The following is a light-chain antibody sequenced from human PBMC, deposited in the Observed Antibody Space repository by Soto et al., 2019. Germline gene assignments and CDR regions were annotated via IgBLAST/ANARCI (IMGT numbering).Light chain of an antibody. CDR1: SGHSSYA. CDR2: VNSDGSH. CDR3: QTWGTGINWV. Sequence: QTVVTQSPSASASLGASVKLTCTLSSGHSSYAIAWHQQQPEKGPRYLMKVNSDGSHNKGDGIPDRFSGSSSGAERYLTISSLQSEDEADYYCQTWGTGINWVFGGGTKLTVL. J-gene: IGLJ3*02. V-gene: IGLV4-69*01.